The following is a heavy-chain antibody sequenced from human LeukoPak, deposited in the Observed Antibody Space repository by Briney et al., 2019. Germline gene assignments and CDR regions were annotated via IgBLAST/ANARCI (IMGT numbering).Heavy chain of an antibody. J-gene: IGHJ6*02. CDR3: AKGQLSVIIRGGLDV. D-gene: IGHD2-21*01. Sequence: GGSLRLSCAASTFTFSNHAMSWVRQGPGKGLEWVSGITGSGGGTFYADSVKGRFTISRDNSNNILYLQMKSLRDGDTAVYYCAKGQLSVIIRGGLDVWGQGTAVTVSS. CDR2: ITGSGGGT. CDR1: TFTFSNHA. V-gene: IGHV3-23*01.